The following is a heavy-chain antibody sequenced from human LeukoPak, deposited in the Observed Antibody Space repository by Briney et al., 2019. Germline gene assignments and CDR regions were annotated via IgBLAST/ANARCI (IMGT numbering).Heavy chain of an antibody. J-gene: IGHJ3*02. D-gene: IGHD6-6*01. CDR3: ARKTSIAARRNAFDI. CDR1: GFTFDDYG. V-gene: IGHV3-20*01. Sequence: GGSLRLSCAASGFTFDDYGMSWVRQAPGKGLEWVSGINWNGGSTGYADSVKGRFTISRDNAKNSLYLQMNSLRAEDTALYHCARKTSIAARRNAFDIWGQGTMVTVSS. CDR2: INWNGGST.